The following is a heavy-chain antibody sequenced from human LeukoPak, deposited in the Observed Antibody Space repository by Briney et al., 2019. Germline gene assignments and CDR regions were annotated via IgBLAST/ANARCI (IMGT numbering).Heavy chain of an antibody. CDR3: AKEEYDILTGYPTFDY. Sequence: GRSLRLSCAASGFTVSSYGMHWVRQAPGKGLEWVAVISYDGSNKYYADSVKGRFTISRDNSKDTLYLQMNSLRAEDSAVYYCAKEEYDILTGYPTFDYWGQGTLVTVSS. CDR1: GFTVSSYG. D-gene: IGHD3-9*01. CDR2: ISYDGSNK. V-gene: IGHV3-30*18. J-gene: IGHJ4*02.